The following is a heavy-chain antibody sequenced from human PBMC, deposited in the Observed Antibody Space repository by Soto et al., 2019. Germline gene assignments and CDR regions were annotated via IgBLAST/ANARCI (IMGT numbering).Heavy chain of an antibody. CDR3: ARHEYYYDSSGYLY. D-gene: IGHD3-22*01. CDR1: GGSISSSSYY. J-gene: IGHJ4*02. Sequence: PSETLSLTCPVSGGSISSSSYYWGWIRQPPGKGLEWIGSIYYSGSTYYNPSLKSRVTISVDTSKNQFSLKLSSVTAADTAVYYCARHEYYYDSSGYLYWGQGTLVTVSS. CDR2: IYYSGST. V-gene: IGHV4-39*01.